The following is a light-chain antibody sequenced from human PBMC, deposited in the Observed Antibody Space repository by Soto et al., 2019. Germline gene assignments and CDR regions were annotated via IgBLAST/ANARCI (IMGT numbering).Light chain of an antibody. Sequence: DIQMTQSPSSLSASIGDRVTITCRASQGIRNAVAWYQKKPGRAPERIMYKVYILQSGGPSRFSGSGSGTEFTLTITSLQPEDFATYYCLQHDSPPYSFGQGTKLE. V-gene: IGKV1-17*01. CDR1: QGIRNA. CDR2: KVY. CDR3: LQHDSPPYS. J-gene: IGKJ2*03.